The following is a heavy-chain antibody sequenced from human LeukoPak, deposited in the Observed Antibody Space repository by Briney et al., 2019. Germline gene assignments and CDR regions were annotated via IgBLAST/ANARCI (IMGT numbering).Heavy chain of an antibody. J-gene: IGHJ4*02. V-gene: IGHV1-2*02. D-gene: IGHD3-10*01. Sequence: ASVKVSCKASGYTFTGYYMHWVRQAPGQGLEWMGWINPNSGGTNYAQKFQGRVTMTRDTSISTAYMELSRLRSDDTAVYYCAPGGNYYGSGSYYALDYWGRGTLVTVSS. CDR1: GYTFTGYY. CDR2: INPNSGGT. CDR3: APGGNYYGSGSYYALDY.